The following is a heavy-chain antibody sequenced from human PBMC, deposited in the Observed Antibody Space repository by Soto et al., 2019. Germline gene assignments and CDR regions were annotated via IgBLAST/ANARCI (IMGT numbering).Heavy chain of an antibody. V-gene: IGHV3-21*06. CDR1: GFTFSSYS. Sequence: EVQLVESGGGLVKLGGSLRLSCAASGFTFSSYSMTWVRQAPGKGLEWVSSISSGTSYIYYADSVKGRFTISRDNAKNSLYLQMNSLRAEDTAVYYCAKDSKAYCGGDCYSDKWGQGTLVTVSS. D-gene: IGHD2-21*02. J-gene: IGHJ4*02. CDR3: AKDSKAYCGGDCYSDK. CDR2: ISSGTSYI.